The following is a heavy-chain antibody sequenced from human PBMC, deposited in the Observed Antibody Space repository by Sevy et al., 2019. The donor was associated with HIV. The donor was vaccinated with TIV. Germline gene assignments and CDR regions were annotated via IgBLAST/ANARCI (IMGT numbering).Heavy chain of an antibody. J-gene: IGHJ4*02. D-gene: IGHD1-1*01. CDR1: GFAFSNYYA. Sequence: GGSLRLSCAASGFAFSNYYAMHWVRQAPGKGLEWVSGISGSGGSTFYADSVKGRFTISRDNSKNTVYLQMNTLRAEDTAIYYCAKAVAWNPYYFDYWGQGTLVTVSS. CDR2: ISGSGGST. CDR3: AKAVAWNPYYFDY. V-gene: IGHV3-23*01.